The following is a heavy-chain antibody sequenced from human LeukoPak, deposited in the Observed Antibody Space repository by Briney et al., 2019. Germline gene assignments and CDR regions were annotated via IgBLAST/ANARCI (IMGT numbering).Heavy chain of an antibody. V-gene: IGHV4-34*01. CDR3: ARLSASDFGVVHAFDY. Sequence: SETLSLTCAVYGGSFSGYYWSWIRQPPGKGLEWIGEINHSGSTNYNPSLKSRVTISVDTSKNQFSLKLGSVTAADTAVYYCARLSASDFGVVHAFDYWGQGTLVTVSS. D-gene: IGHD3-3*01. CDR1: GGSFSGYY. CDR2: INHSGST. J-gene: IGHJ4*02.